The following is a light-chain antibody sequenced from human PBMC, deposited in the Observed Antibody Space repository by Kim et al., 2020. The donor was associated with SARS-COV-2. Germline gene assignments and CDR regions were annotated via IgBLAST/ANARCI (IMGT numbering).Light chain of an antibody. Sequence: SLAPGERATLSCKASQSVGNYLAWYQQKPGQAPRLLIYAASNRATGIPARFSGSGSGTDFTLTIRSLEPEDFVLYYCHQRRDWPNTFGQGTKLEI. CDR2: AAS. V-gene: IGKV3-11*01. J-gene: IGKJ2*01. CDR1: QSVGNY. CDR3: HQRRDWPNT.